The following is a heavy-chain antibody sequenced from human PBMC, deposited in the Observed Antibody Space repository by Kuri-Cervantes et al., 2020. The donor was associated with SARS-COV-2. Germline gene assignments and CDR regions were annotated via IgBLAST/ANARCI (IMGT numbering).Heavy chain of an antibody. CDR3: ARHEYSYIFDY. CDR2: INHSGST. D-gene: IGHD5-18*01. CDR1: GGSFSGYY. Sequence: SETLSLTCAVYGGSFSGYYWSWIRQPPGKGLEWIGEINHSGSTNYNPSLKSRVTVSVDTSKNQFSLKLSSVTAADTAVYYCARHEYSYIFDYWGQGTLVTSPQ. J-gene: IGHJ4*02. V-gene: IGHV4-34*01.